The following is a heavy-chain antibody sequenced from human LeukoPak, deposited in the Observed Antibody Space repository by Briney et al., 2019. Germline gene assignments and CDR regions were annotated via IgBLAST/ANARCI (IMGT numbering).Heavy chain of an antibody. D-gene: IGHD2-2*01. CDR1: GGSISSSSYY. CDR2: IYYSGST. CDR3: ARQKIKYCSSTSCYGGVFDY. Sequence: PSETLSLTCTVSGGSISSSSYYWGWIRQPPGKGLEWIGSIYYSGSTYYNPSLKSRVTISVDTSKNQFSLKLSSVTAADTAVYYCARQKIKYCSSTSCYGGVFDYWGQGTLVTVSS. V-gene: IGHV4-39*01. J-gene: IGHJ4*02.